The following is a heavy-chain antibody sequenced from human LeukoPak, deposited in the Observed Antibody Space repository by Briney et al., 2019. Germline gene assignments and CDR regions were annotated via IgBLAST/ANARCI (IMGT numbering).Heavy chain of an antibody. Sequence: GGSLRLSCAASGFTFSSYAMSWVRQAPGKGLEWVSAISGSGGSTYYADSVKGRFTISRDNSKNTLYLQMNSLRAEDTAVYYCAKDHGYSGSYGGYYFDYWGQGTLVTVSS. J-gene: IGHJ4*02. V-gene: IGHV3-23*01. CDR1: GFTFSSYA. CDR2: ISGSGGST. CDR3: AKDHGYSGSYGGYYFDY. D-gene: IGHD1-26*01.